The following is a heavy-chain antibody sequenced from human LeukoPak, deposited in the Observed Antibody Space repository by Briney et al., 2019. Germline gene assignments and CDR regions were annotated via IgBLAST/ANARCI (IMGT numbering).Heavy chain of an antibody. CDR3: ARSTYYYYGMDV. Sequence: SETLSLTCTVSGGSISSYYWSWIRQPPGKGLEWIWYIYYSGSTSYNPSLKSRVTISVDTSKNQFSLNLSSVTAADTAVYYCARSTYYYYGMDVWGQGTTVTVSS. CDR2: IYYSGST. CDR1: GGSISSYY. D-gene: IGHD2-2*01. V-gene: IGHV4-59*01. J-gene: IGHJ6*02.